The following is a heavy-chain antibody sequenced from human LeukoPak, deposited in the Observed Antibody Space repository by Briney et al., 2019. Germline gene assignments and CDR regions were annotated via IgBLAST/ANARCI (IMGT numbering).Heavy chain of an antibody. CDR3: ARGNNWNCYFDY. V-gene: IGHV3-21*01. CDR1: GFTFSSYN. Sequence: GGSLRLSCAASGFTFSSYNMNWVRQAPGKGLEWVSSISVGSNYIYYADSVKGRFTISRDNAKNSLFLQMNSLRAEDTALYYCARGNNWNCYFDYWGQGALVTVSS. D-gene: IGHD1-7*01. J-gene: IGHJ4*02. CDR2: ISVGSNYI.